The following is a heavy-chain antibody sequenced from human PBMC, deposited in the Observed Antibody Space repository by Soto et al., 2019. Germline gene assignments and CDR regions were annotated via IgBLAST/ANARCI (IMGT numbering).Heavy chain of an antibody. Sequence: PGWSLRLSCAASGFTFSRYWMNWVRQAPGKGLEWVANIKQDGTEKNYVDSVKGRFTISRDNARKSLYLQMDSLRAEDTAVYFCARGDTPMITGMDSFDIWGQGTMVTVSS. CDR3: ARGDTPMITGMDSFDI. D-gene: IGHD5-18*01. CDR2: IKQDGTEK. J-gene: IGHJ3*02. V-gene: IGHV3-7*01. CDR1: GFTFSRYW.